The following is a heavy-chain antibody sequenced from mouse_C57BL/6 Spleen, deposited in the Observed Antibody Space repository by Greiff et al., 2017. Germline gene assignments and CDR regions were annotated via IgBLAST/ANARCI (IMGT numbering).Heavy chain of an antibody. CDR3: TEGYYDLGDFDV. CDR1: GFTFSHYW. D-gene: IGHD2-4*01. V-gene: IGHV6-3*01. Sequence: EVMLVESGGGLVQPGGSMKLSCVASGFTFSHYWLNWVRQSPEKGLEWVAQIRLKSDNYATHYAESVKGRFTISRDDSKSSVYLQMNNLRAEDTGIDYCTEGYYDLGDFDVWGTGTTVTVSS. J-gene: IGHJ1*03. CDR2: IRLKSDNYAT.